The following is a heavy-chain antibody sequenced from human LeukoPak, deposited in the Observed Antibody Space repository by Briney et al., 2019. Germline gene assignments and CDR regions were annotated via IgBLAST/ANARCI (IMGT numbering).Heavy chain of an antibody. D-gene: IGHD5-18*01. CDR1: GFTFSSYG. Sequence: GGSLRLSCAASGFTFSSYGMSWVRRAPGKGLEWVSAISGSGGSTYYADSVKGRFTISRDNSKNTLYLQMNSLRAEDTAVYYCAKQAMGSKYYYYYYMDVWDKGTTVTISS. V-gene: IGHV3-23*01. CDR3: AKQAMGSKYYYYYYMDV. J-gene: IGHJ6*03. CDR2: ISGSGGST.